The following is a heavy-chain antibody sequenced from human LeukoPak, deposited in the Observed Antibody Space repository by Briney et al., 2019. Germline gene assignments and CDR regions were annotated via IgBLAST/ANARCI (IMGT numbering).Heavy chain of an antibody. CDR3: AKDRGYSYGQYYYYYGMDV. Sequence: GGSLRLSCAASGFTFDDYAMHWVRQAPGKGLEWVSGISWNSGSIGYADSVKGRFTISRDNAKNSLYLQMNSLRAEDTALYYCAKDRGYSYGQYYYYYGMDVWGQGTTVTVSS. V-gene: IGHV3-9*01. J-gene: IGHJ6*02. CDR1: GFTFDDYA. D-gene: IGHD5-18*01. CDR2: ISWNSGSI.